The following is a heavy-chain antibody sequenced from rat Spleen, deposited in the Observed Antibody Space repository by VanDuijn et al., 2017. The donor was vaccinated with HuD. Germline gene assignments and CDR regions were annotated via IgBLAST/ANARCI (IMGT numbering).Heavy chain of an antibody. Sequence: EVQLVESGGGLVQPGRSLKLSCVASGFTFSSYWMYWIRQTPGKGLEWVSTISYDGSSTYYPDSVKGRFTISRDNAQNTLYLQMSKLGSEDTAIYYCARRTDRNYYSGDGYVMDAWGQGASVTVSS. CDR1: GFTFSSYW. CDR2: ISYDGSST. J-gene: IGHJ4*01. V-gene: IGHV5-58*01. CDR3: ARRTDRNYYSGDGYVMDA. D-gene: IGHD1-1*01.